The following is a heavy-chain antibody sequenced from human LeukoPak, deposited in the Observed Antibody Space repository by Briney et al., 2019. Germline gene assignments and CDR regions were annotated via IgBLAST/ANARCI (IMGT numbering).Heavy chain of an antibody. D-gene: IGHD6-19*01. CDR1: GYTFNDYY. J-gene: IGHJ4*02. CDR2: INPNGGGT. V-gene: IGHV1-2*02. CDR3: ARENNSGWYRKAAFDY. Sequence: GASVKVSCKSSGYTFNDYYMHWVRQAPGQGLEWMGWINPNGGGTNFAQSFQGRVTMTRDTSISTAYMELSSLRSDDTAIYYCARENNSGWYRKAAFDYWGQGTLVTVTS.